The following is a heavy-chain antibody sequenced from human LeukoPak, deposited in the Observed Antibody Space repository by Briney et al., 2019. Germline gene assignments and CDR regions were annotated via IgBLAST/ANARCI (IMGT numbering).Heavy chain of an antibody. CDR2: INPNSGGT. Sequence: GASVKVSCKASGYTFTGYYMHWVRQAPGQGLEWMGWINPNSGGTNYAQKFQGRVTMTRDTSISTAYMELSRLRSDDTAVYYCARVAPPALKRYCSSTSCPPSAFDIWGQGTMVTVSS. D-gene: IGHD2-2*01. CDR1: GYTFTGYY. CDR3: ARVAPPALKRYCSSTSCPPSAFDI. J-gene: IGHJ3*02. V-gene: IGHV1-2*02.